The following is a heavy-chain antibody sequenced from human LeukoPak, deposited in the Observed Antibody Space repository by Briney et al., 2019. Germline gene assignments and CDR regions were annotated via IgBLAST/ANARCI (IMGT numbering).Heavy chain of an antibody. CDR2: IDPSNTYI. D-gene: IGHD4-17*01. CDR3: TRGSYGDYEY. V-gene: IGHV3-21*01. J-gene: IGHJ4*02. Sequence: GGSLRLSCSASRFTFSSYTMNCVRQAPGKGLEWVSSIDPSNTYIYYADSVKGRFTTSRDNAQNSLYLQMNILRAEDTAVYYCTRGSYGDYEYWGQGTLVTVSS. CDR1: RFTFSSYT.